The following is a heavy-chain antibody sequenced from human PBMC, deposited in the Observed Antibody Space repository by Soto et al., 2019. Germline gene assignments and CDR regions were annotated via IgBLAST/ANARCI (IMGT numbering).Heavy chain of an antibody. CDR1: GGSISSYY. D-gene: IGHD3-3*01. J-gene: IGHJ4*02. Sequence: SETLSLTCTVSGGSISSYYWSWIRQPPGKGLEWIGYIYYSGSTNYNPSLKSRVTISVDTSKNQFSLKLSSVTAADTAVYYCARDVSFWSGYKYYLDYWGQGTLVTVSS. CDR3: ARDVSFWSGYKYYLDY. CDR2: IYYSGST. V-gene: IGHV4-59*01.